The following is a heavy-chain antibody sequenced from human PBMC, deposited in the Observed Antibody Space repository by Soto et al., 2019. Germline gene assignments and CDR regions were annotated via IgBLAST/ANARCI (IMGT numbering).Heavy chain of an antibody. D-gene: IGHD6-13*01. J-gene: IGHJ4*02. CDR2: INHRAST. V-gene: IGHV4-34*01. CDR3: ARGDPSWYYFDY. CDR1: GGSFSGYY. Sequence: SETLSLTCAVYGGSFSGYYWSWIRQPPGKGLEWIGEINHRASTNYNPSLKSRVTISVDRSKNQFSLKLISVTAADTAVYYCARGDPSWYYFDYWGQGTLVTVSS.